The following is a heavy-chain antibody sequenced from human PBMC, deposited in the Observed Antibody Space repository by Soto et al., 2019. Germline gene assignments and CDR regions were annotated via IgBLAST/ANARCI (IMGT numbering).Heavy chain of an antibody. V-gene: IGHV4-34*01. CDR2: INHSGST. J-gene: IGHJ4*02. D-gene: IGHD6-13*01. CDR1: GGSFSGYY. CDR3: ARGRKDYSSSWYVD. Sequence: ETLSLTCAVYGGSFSGYYWSWIRQPPGKGLEWIGEINHSGSTNYNPSLKSRVTISVDTSKNQFSLKLSSVTAADTAVYYCARGRKDYSSSWYVDWGQGTLVTVSS.